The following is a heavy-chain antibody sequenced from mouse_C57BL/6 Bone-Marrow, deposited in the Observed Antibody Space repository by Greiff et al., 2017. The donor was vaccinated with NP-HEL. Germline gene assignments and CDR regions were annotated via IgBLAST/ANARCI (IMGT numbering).Heavy chain of an antibody. D-gene: IGHD3-2*02. CDR3: TRSQATNFDY. J-gene: IGHJ2*01. Sequence: VQLQESGAELVRPGASVTLSCKASGYTFTDYEMHWVKQTPVHGLEWIGAIDPETGGTAYNQKFKGKAILTADKSSSTAYMELRSLTSEDSAVYYCTRSQATNFDYWGQGTTLTVSS. CDR1: GYTFTDYE. CDR2: IDPETGGT. V-gene: IGHV1-15*01.